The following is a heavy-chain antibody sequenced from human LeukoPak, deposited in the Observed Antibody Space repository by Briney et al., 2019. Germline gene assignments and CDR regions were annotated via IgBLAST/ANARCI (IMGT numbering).Heavy chain of an antibody. CDR1: GYTFTSYY. J-gene: IGHJ5*02. D-gene: IGHD1-26*01. V-gene: IGHV1-46*01. CDR3: ARDNSVGDTAWWFDP. Sequence: GASVKVSCKASGYTFTSYYMHWVPQAPGQELEWMGIIYPSGGSTSYAQKFQGRLSLTRDMSTSTDYMELSSLRSEDTAVYYCARDNSVGDTAWWFDPWGQGTLVTVSS. CDR2: IYPSGGST.